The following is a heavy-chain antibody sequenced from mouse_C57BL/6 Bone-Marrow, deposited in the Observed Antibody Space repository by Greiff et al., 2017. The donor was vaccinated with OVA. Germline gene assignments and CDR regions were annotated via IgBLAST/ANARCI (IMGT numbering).Heavy chain of an antibody. V-gene: IGHV1-62-2*01. Sequence: QVQLKQSGAELVKPGASVKLSCKASGYTFTEYTIHWVQQRSGQGLEWIGWFYPGSGSIKYIEKFKDKATFTADNSSSTVYLQISRLTSEGSTFYFSARHEGAKSVRGPGFAYWGQGTLVTVSA. CDR2: FYPGSGSI. J-gene: IGHJ3*01. D-gene: IGHD3-1*01. CDR3: ARHEGAKSVRGPGFAY. CDR1: GYTFTEYT.